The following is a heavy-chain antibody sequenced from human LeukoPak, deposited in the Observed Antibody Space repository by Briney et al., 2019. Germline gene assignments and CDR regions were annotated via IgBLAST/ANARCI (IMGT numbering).Heavy chain of an antibody. V-gene: IGHV4-31*03. CDR2: IYYSGST. J-gene: IGHJ4*02. Sequence: SQTLSLIXTVSGGSISSGGYYWSWIRQHPGKGLEWIGYIYYSGSTYYKPSLKSRLTILLDTSKTQFSLKLSSVTAADTAVYYCARQLVTGEFDFWGQGTLVTVSS. CDR3: ARQLVTGEFDF. CDR1: GGSISSGGYY. D-gene: IGHD2-21*02.